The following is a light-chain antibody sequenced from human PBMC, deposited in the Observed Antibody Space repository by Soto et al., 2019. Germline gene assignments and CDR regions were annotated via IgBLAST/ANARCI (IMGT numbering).Light chain of an antibody. CDR2: GAS. J-gene: IGKJ1*01. CDR3: QYYNSYGT. V-gene: IGKV3D-15*01. CDR1: QSVNSS. Sequence: AQCLGQKSLSPSETATLSFRARQSVNSSLACYQQNPGQAPRLLIYGASTRATGIPAMFSGSGCGTEFTLTSSILHYEDSASYYYQYYNSYGTFGQGTKVDIK.